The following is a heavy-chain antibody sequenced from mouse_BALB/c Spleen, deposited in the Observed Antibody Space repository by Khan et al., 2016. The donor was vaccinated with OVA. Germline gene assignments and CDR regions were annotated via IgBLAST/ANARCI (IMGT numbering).Heavy chain of an antibody. Sequence: VELVESGPALVAPSQSLSITCTVSGFSLTSYGVNWVRQPPGKGLEWLGVIWGDGSTNYHSVLISRLSISKDNSKSQVFLKLNSQQTDDTATYYVVKQNYGTLYAMDYWGQGTAVTVSS. CDR2: IWGDGST. V-gene: IGHV2-3*01. CDR3: VKQNYGTLYAMDY. CDR1: GFSLTSYG. J-gene: IGHJ4*01. D-gene: IGHD2-1*01.